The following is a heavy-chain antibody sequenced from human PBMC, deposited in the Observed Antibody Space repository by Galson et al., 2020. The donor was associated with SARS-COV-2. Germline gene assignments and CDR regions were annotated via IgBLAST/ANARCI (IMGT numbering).Heavy chain of an antibody. CDR2: IYYSGST. CDR1: GGSISSYF. D-gene: IGHD6-6*01. Sequence: SQTLSLTCTVSGGSISSYFWSWIRLPPGKGLEWIGYIYYSGSTNHNPSLKSRVTISVDTSKNQFSLKLSSVTAADTAVYYCARGSGSSSSGCNFYLWGRGTLVTVSS. J-gene: IGHJ2*01. CDR3: ARGSGSSSSGCNFYL. V-gene: IGHV4-59*01.